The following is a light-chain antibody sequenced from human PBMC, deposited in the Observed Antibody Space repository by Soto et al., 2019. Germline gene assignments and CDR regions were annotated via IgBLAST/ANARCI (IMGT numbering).Light chain of an antibody. CDR2: GAS. CDR1: RSVATN. CDR3: EQYADWYS. V-gene: IGKV3-15*01. J-gene: IGKJ2*03. Sequence: EIVLTQSPATLSVSPGERATLSCRASRSVATNLAWYQQKPGQAPSLLIQGASARATGVPARFSGSGSGTEFTLTISGLQSEDSAVYYCEQYADWYSFGQGTKLEIK.